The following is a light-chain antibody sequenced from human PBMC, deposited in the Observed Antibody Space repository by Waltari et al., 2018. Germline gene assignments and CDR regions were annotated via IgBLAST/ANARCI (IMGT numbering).Light chain of an antibody. CDR1: QSMSTY. Sequence: CRASQSMSTYLNWYQQKPGKAPKLLIYAASSLTSGVPTRFSDSGSGTDFTRTISSLQPEDFATYYCQQSYSIPLYTFGQGTKLEIK. CDR3: QQSYSIPLYT. V-gene: IGKV1-39*01. CDR2: AAS. J-gene: IGKJ2*01.